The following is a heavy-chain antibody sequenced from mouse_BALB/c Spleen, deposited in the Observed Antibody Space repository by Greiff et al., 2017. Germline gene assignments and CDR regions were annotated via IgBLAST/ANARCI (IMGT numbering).Heavy chain of an antibody. CDR1: GFTFSSFG. V-gene: IGHV5-17*02. J-gene: IGHJ3*01. CDR3: AREGYGNYVFAY. D-gene: IGHD2-1*01. Sequence: EVQRVESGGGLVQPGGSRKLSCAASGFTFSSFGMHWVRQAPEKGLEWVAYISSGSSTIYYADTVKGRFTISRDNPKNTLFLQMTSLRSEDTAMYYCAREGYGNYVFAYWGQGTLVTVSA. CDR2: ISSGSSTI.